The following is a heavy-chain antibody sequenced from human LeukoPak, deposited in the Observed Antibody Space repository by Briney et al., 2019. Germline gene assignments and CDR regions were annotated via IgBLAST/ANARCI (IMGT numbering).Heavy chain of an antibody. CDR2: ISAYNGDT. J-gene: IGHJ4*02. Sequence: ASVKVSCKASGYTFINYGISWVRQAPGQGLEWMGWISAYNGDTNFAQKFQGRVTMTTDTSTSTAYMEVRSLRSDDTAVYYCARDPGSGWLRFDSWGQGTLVTVSS. V-gene: IGHV1-18*01. D-gene: IGHD6-19*01. CDR1: GYTFINYG. CDR3: ARDPGSGWLRFDS.